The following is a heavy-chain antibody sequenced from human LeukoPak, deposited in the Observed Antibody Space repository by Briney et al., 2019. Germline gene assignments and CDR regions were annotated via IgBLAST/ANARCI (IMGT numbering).Heavy chain of an antibody. D-gene: IGHD3-22*01. CDR3: ARDLEDSSPFGAFDM. Sequence: QPGGSLRLSCAASGFTFSNYGMHWVRQVRDNGLEWVAAIWFDGIKKYYADSVKGRLTISRDNSKNTLYLQMNSLRAEDTAVYYCARDLEDSSPFGAFDMWGQGTMVTVSS. J-gene: IGHJ3*02. CDR1: GFTFSNYG. CDR2: IWFDGIKK. V-gene: IGHV3-33*01.